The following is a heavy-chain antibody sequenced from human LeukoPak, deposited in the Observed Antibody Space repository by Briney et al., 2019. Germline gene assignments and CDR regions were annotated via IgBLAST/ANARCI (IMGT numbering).Heavy chain of an antibody. CDR2: ISWNSGSI. Sequence: GGSLRLSCAASGFTVDDYAMHWVRQAPGKGLEWVSGISWNSGSIGYADSVKGRFTISRDNAKNSLYLQMNSLRAEDTALYYCARVDYYDSSGYSNYWGQGTLVTVSS. V-gene: IGHV3-9*01. D-gene: IGHD3-22*01. J-gene: IGHJ4*02. CDR3: ARVDYYDSSGYSNY. CDR1: GFTVDDYA.